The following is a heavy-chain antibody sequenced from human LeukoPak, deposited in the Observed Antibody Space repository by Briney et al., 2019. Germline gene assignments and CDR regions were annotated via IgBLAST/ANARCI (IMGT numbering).Heavy chain of an antibody. D-gene: IGHD3-16*02. CDR2: ITTGSTYI. Sequence: GGSLRLSCSASAFTFSDYTMIWVRQAPGKGLEWVSCITTGSTYIYYADSVKGRFTISRDNAKNSLYLQMTSLRAEDTAVYYCAGHRTASDYWGQGTLVTVSS. V-gene: IGHV3-21*01. J-gene: IGHJ4*02. CDR1: AFTFSDYT. CDR3: AGHRTASDY.